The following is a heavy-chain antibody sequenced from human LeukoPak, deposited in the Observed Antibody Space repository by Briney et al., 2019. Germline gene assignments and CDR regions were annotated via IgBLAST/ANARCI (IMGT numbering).Heavy chain of an antibody. CDR3: ATELRWQPYSFDI. Sequence: PSETLSLTCTVSGASIRGYSWSWIRQPPGKGLEWIGHIYYDGSTNYNPSLKSRVTISLDTSKNQFSLRLSSVTAADTAVYYCATELRWQPYSFDIWGHGTMVTVSS. D-gene: IGHD5-24*01. J-gene: IGHJ3*02. CDR2: IYYDGST. CDR1: GASIRGYS. V-gene: IGHV4-59*01.